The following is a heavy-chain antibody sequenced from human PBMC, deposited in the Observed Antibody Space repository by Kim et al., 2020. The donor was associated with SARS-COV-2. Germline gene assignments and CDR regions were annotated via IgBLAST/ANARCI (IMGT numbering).Heavy chain of an antibody. D-gene: IGHD6-13*01. J-gene: IGHJ4*02. CDR3: ARGSSSSYDEYFFPY. Sequence: ASVRGRFTISRDNAKSAVSLDMSSLGAEDTAIYYCARGSSSSYDEYFFPYWGQGTLVTVSS. V-gene: IGHV3-11*03.